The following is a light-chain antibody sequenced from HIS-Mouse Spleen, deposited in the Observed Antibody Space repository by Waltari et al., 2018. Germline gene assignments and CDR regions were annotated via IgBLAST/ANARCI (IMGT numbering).Light chain of an antibody. CDR3: QQRSNWLYT. Sequence: EIVLTQSPATLSLSPGERATLSCRASQSVSSYLAWYQQKPGQAPRLLIYDVSNRATGIPARFSGSGSGTDFTLTISSLEPEDFAVYYCQQRSNWLYTFGQGTKLEIK. V-gene: IGKV3-11*01. CDR1: QSVSSY. CDR2: DVS. J-gene: IGKJ2*01.